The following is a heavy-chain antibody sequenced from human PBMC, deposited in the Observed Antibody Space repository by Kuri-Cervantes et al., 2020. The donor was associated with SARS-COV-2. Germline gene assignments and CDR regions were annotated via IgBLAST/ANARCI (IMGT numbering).Heavy chain of an antibody. V-gene: IGHV4-39*01. D-gene: IGHD4-11*01. Sequence: GSLRLSCTVSGGSISSSSYYWGWIRQPPGKGLEWIGSIYYSGSTYYNPSLKSRVTISVDTSKNQFSLKLSSVIAADTAVYYCARRIYSNYYYYMDVWGKGTTVTVSS. J-gene: IGHJ6*03. CDR2: IYYSGST. CDR3: ARRIYSNYYYYMDV. CDR1: GGSISSSSYY.